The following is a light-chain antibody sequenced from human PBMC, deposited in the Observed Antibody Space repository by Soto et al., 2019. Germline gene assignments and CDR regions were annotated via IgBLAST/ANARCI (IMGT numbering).Light chain of an antibody. CDR3: QQYGSPPPIT. J-gene: IGKJ5*01. CDR1: QSVTSSY. V-gene: IGKV3-20*01. CDR2: GAS. Sequence: ETVLTQSPGTLSLSPGERATLSCRASQSVTSSYLAWYQQKPGLAPRLLIYGASSRANGIPDRFSGSGSGTDFTLTISRLEPEDFAVYYCQQYGSPPPITFGQGTRLEIK.